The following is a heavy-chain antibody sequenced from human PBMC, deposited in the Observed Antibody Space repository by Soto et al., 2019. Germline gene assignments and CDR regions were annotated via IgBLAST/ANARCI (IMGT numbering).Heavy chain of an antibody. J-gene: IGHJ4*02. CDR2: INVYNGNT. CDR3: ARVPFSSSWYGVDY. D-gene: IGHD6-13*01. CDR1: GYTFTSFG. V-gene: IGHV1-18*01. Sequence: QVQLVQSGTEVKKPGASVKVSCKASGYTFTSFGISWVRQAPGQGLEWMGWINVYNGNTYYVQKLQGRVTMTTDTSTSTTYMELTSLRSDDTAVYYCARVPFSSSWYGVDYWGQGTLITVPS.